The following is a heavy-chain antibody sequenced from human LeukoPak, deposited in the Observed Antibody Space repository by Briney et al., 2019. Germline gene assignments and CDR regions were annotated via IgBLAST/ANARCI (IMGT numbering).Heavy chain of an antibody. D-gene: IGHD2/OR15-2a*01. J-gene: IGHJ4*02. V-gene: IGHV4-31*03. CDR1: GGSISSGGYY. CDR3: ARVLYDYYFDF. CDR2: ISYSGIA. Sequence: SETLSLTCTVSGGSISSGGYYWSWIRQHPGKGLEWIGCISYSGIAYYNPSLKSRVIVSVDTSRNQFSLDLSSVTAADTALYYCARVLYDYYFDFWGQGTLVTVSS.